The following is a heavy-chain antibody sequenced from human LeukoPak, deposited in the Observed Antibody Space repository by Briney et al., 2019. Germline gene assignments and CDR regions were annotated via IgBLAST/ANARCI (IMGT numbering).Heavy chain of an antibody. CDR3: AMGLEVFDY. J-gene: IGHJ4*02. CDR2: INHSGST. D-gene: IGHD3/OR15-3a*01. V-gene: IGHV4-34*01. Sequence: SETLSLTCAVYGGSFSGYYWSWIRQPLGKGLEWIGEINHSGSTNYNPSLKSRVTISVDTSKNQFSLKLSSVTAADTAVYYCAMGLEVFDYWGQGTLVTVSS. CDR1: GGSFSGYY.